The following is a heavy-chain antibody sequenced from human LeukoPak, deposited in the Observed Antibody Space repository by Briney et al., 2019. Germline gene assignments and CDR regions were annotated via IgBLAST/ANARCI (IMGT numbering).Heavy chain of an antibody. J-gene: IGHJ4*02. D-gene: IGHD3-3*01. CDR1: GDSISRYF. CDR3: ARIHGEVFGVVRMGIYYFDH. CDR2: IYYGGGT. Sequence: SETLSVSCAVSGDSISRYFWYWSREPPGRGVWRMAYIYYGGGTNYNPSLQRRVTISADTSKTQASLKWSCVTAAHTAVYYCARIHGEVFGVVRMGIYYFDHWGQGTLVTVPS. V-gene: IGHV4-59*01.